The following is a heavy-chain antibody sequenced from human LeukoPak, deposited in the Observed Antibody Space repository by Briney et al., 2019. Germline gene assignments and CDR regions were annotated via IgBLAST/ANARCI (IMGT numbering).Heavy chain of an antibody. V-gene: IGHV1-46*01. J-gene: IGHJ4*02. Sequence: ASVKVSCQASGYTFTGYYMHWVRQAPGQGLAWMGIINPSGGTTSYAQKFQGRVTMTRDTSTSTVYMDLSSLRSDDTAVYYCAVGRYYDSSGYWGDWGQGTLVTVSS. D-gene: IGHD3-22*01. CDR1: GYTFTGYY. CDR3: AVGRYYDSSGYWGD. CDR2: INPSGGTT.